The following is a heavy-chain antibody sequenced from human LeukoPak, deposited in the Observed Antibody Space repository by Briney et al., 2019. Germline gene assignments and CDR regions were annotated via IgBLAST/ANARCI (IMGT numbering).Heavy chain of an antibody. J-gene: IGHJ4*02. D-gene: IGHD2-15*01. V-gene: IGHV3-11*04. Sequence: PGRSLRLSCAASGFTVSDYYMSWIRQAPGEGLEWGSYISSSNTAIYYADSVKGRFTISRDNSKNTLYLQMNSLRAEDTAVYYCAKDQELLQWGSFDYWGQGTLVTVSS. CDR1: GFTVSDYY. CDR2: ISSSNTAI. CDR3: AKDQELLQWGSFDY.